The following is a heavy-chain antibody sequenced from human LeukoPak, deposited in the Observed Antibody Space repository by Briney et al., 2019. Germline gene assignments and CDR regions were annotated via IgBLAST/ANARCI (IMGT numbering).Heavy chain of an antibody. V-gene: IGHV3-7*03. Sequence: GGSLRLSCAASGFSLSGYWMTWVRQAPGKGLEWVANINRDGSQKNHVDSVQGRFTISRDNAKSSLYLQMNSLRAEDTAVYYCAKGYCSSTSCQRFDYWGQGTLVTVSS. CDR1: GFSLSGYW. D-gene: IGHD2-2*01. J-gene: IGHJ4*02. CDR3: AKGYCSSTSCQRFDY. CDR2: INRDGSQK.